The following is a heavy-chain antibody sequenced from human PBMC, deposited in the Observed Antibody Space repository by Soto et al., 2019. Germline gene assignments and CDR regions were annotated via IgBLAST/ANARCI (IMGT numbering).Heavy chain of an antibody. Sequence: GGSLSLFCAASGVTFSSYAISWVRQAPGKGLEWVSAISGSGGSTYYADSVTGRFTISRDNSKNTLYLQMNSLRAEDTAVYYCAKDYSQTLDYWGQGTLVTVSS. CDR3: AKDYSQTLDY. CDR2: ISGSGGST. CDR1: GVTFSSYA. D-gene: IGHD4-4*01. V-gene: IGHV3-23*01. J-gene: IGHJ4*02.